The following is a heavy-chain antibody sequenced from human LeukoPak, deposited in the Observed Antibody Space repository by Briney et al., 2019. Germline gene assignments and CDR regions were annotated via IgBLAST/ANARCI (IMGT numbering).Heavy chain of an antibody. Sequence: SETLSLTCAVYGGSFSGYYWSWISHPPGKGLEWIGEINHSGSTNYNPSLKSRVTISVDTPKNQFSLKLSSVTAADTAVYYCARALSSSWYWYDPRGQGTLVTVSS. CDR2: INHSGST. CDR1: GGSFSGYY. D-gene: IGHD6-13*01. CDR3: ARALSSSWYWYDP. J-gene: IGHJ5*02. V-gene: IGHV4-34*01.